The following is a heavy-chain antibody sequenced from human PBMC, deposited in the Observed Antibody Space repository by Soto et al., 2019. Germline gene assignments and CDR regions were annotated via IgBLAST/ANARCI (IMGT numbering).Heavy chain of an antibody. Sequence: QVQLVQSGAEEKKPGASVKVSCKTSGYTFTNYAMHWVRQAPGQRLEWVGWISVDNGDTNYSEMFQGRLTITRDTSASTAYMELSSLRSEDTAVYYCARPRSSNRVDKNFEYWGQGTLVTVSS. D-gene: IGHD7-27*01. J-gene: IGHJ4*02. CDR1: GYTFTNYA. V-gene: IGHV1-3*05. CDR2: ISVDNGDT. CDR3: ARPRSSNRVDKNFEY.